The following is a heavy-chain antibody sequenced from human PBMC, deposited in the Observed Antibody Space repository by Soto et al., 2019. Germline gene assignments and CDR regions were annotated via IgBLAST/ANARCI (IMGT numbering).Heavy chain of an antibody. D-gene: IGHD1-1*01. CDR3: ARGPRVSSTGTGAH. J-gene: IGHJ4*02. CDR1: GFTFSAYW. Sequence: VGSLRLSCSVSGFTFSAYWMHWVRQVPGKGLTWVSRISDDGSTATYADSVKGRFVISRDNAKNSLYLEMNTLRADDSGLYYCARGPRVSSTGTGAHWGRGTLVTVSS. V-gene: IGHV3-74*01. CDR2: ISDDGSTA.